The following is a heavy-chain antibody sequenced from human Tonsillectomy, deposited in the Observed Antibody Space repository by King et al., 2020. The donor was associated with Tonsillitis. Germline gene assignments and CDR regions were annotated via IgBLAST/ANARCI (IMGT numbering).Heavy chain of an antibody. CDR2: ISAYNGKT. D-gene: IGHD2-2*01. CDR3: ARDIVVVTAAMEGEIYSYSVMDV. V-gene: IGHV1-18*04. Sequence: VQLVQSGAEVKKPGASVKVSCKASGYTFTSYGISWVRQAPGQGLEWVGWISAYNGKTNYAQKVHGRVTMTTDTSTSTAYMELRSLRSDDTAVYYCARDIVVVTAAMEGEIYSYSVMDVWGQGTTVTVSS. CDR1: GYTFTSYG. J-gene: IGHJ6*02.